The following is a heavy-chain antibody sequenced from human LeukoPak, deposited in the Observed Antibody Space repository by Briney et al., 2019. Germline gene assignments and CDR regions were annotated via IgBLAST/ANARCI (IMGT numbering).Heavy chain of an antibody. CDR2: ISYDGSNK. CDR3: AKEDGTGSVYYYYGMDV. J-gene: IGHJ6*02. CDR1: GFTFSSYA. Sequence: GGSLRLSCAASGFTFSSYAMHWVRQAPGKGLEWVAVISYDGSNKYYADSVKGRFTISRDNSKNTLYLQMNSLRAEDTAVYYCAKEDGTGSVYYYYGMDVWGQGTTVTVSS. V-gene: IGHV3-30*04. D-gene: IGHD1-1*01.